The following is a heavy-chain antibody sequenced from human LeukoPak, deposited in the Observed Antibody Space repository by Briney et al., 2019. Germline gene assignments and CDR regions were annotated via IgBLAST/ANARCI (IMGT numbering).Heavy chain of an antibody. D-gene: IGHD6-6*01. CDR1: GGSISSSNW. CDR2: IYHSGST. Sequence: SGTLSLTCAVSGGSISSSNWWSWVRQPPGKGLEWIGEIYHSGSTNYNPSLKSRVTISVDKSTNQFSLKLSSVTAADTAVYYCARIPVGSSSTFFDYWGQGTLVTVSS. CDR3: ARIPVGSSSTFFDY. V-gene: IGHV4-4*02. J-gene: IGHJ4*02.